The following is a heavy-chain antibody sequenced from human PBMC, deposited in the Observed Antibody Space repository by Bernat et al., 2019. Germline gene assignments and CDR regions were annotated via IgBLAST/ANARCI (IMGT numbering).Heavy chain of an antibody. CDR1: GGSISSGGYY. CDR2: IYYSGST. Sequence: QVQLQESGPGLVKPSQTLSLTCTVSGGSISSGGYYWSWIRQHPGKGLEWIGYIYYSGSTYYNPSLKSRVTISVDTSKNQFSLKLSSVTAADTAVYYCARGSPDPRRRTDYFDYWGQGTLVTVSS. D-gene: IGHD1-14*01. J-gene: IGHJ4*02. V-gene: IGHV4-31*03. CDR3: ARGSPDPRRRTDYFDY.